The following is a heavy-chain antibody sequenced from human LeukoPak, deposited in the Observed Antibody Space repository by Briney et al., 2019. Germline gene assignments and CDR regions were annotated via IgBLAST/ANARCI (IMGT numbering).Heavy chain of an antibody. CDR2: ISGSGGST. CDR1: GLTFSSYA. D-gene: IGHD3-10*01. V-gene: IGHV3-23*01. J-gene: IGHJ4*02. Sequence: GGSLRLSCAASGLTFSSYAMSWVRQAPGKGLEWVSGISGSGGSTYSADSLKGRFTISRDNSKNTLYLQMNSLRAEDTAVYYCAKDVGSDSYFDYWGQGTLVTVSS. CDR3: AKDVGSDSYFDY.